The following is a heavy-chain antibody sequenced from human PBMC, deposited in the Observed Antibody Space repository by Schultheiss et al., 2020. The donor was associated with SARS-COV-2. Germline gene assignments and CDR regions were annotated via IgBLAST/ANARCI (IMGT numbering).Heavy chain of an antibody. CDR1: GGSISSGGYY. CDR3: ARGVPAAMDEGPATFDP. Sequence: SETLSLTCAVSGGSISSGGYYWSWIRQPAGKGLEWIGRIYHSGSTYYNPSLTSRVTISVDTSKNQFSLKLSSVTAADTAVYYCARGVPAAMDEGPATFDPWGQGTLVTVSS. D-gene: IGHD2-2*01. V-gene: IGHV4-30-2*05. J-gene: IGHJ5*02. CDR2: IYHSGST.